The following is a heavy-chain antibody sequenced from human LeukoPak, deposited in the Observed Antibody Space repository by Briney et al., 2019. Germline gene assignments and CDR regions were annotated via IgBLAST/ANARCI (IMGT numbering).Heavy chain of an antibody. CDR3: AKVQVGTGYYFDY. V-gene: IGHV3-9*01. CDR1: GFTFDDYA. Sequence: GGSLRLSCAASGFTFDDYAMHWVRQAPGKGLEWVSGISWNSVSIGYADSVKGRFTISRDNAKNSLYLQMNSLRAEDTALYYYAKVQVGTGYYFDYWGQGTLVTVSS. D-gene: IGHD4-23*01. J-gene: IGHJ4*02. CDR2: ISWNSVSI.